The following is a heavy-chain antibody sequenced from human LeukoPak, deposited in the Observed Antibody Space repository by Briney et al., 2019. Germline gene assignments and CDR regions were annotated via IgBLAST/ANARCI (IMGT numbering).Heavy chain of an antibody. CDR3: ARGDHYDSWSDYYTQTGYYFDF. Sequence: SETLSLTCAVYGGSFSAYYWTWIRQPPGKGLEWVGEINPTGGTNYNPSLKSRVTMSIDASKNHFSLNLTSVIAADTAVYYCARGDHYDSWSDYYTQTGYYFDFWGQGTLVSVSS. J-gene: IGHJ4*02. CDR2: INPTGGT. V-gene: IGHV4-34*01. D-gene: IGHD3-3*01. CDR1: GGSFSAYY.